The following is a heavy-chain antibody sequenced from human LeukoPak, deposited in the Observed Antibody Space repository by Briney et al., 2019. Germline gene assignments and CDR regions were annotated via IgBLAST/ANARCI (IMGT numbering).Heavy chain of an antibody. D-gene: IGHD3-10*01. CDR2: ISSSSSYI. CDR1: GFTFSSYS. J-gene: IGHJ6*03. V-gene: IGHV3-21*01. CDR3: ARDVYYGSGRVYYYMDV. Sequence: GGSLRLSCAASGFTFSSYSMNWVRQAPGKGLEWVSSISSSSSYIFYADSVKGRFTISRDNAKNSLYLQMNSLRAEDTAVYYCARDVYYGSGRVYYYMDVWGKGTTVTVSS.